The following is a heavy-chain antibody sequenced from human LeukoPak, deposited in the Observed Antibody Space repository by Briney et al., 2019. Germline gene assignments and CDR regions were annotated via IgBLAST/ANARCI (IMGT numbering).Heavy chain of an antibody. CDR1: GFTFGTYG. CDR2: ITGYSSKT. D-gene: IGHD7-27*01. V-gene: IGHV3-23*01. CDR3: ARVLVYLGTGYFYR. J-gene: IGHJ2*01. Sequence: GGSLRLSCEASGFTFGTYGMTWVRQAPGKGLEWVACITGYSSKTYYADSVRGRFTSSKDKSKKNLHLQMNRLTADDADIYSCARVLVYLGTGYFYRLRRGNLATVSS.